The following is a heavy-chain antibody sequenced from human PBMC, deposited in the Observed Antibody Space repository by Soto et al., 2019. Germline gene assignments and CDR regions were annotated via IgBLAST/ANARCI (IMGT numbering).Heavy chain of an antibody. V-gene: IGHV1-69*06. D-gene: IGHD2-15*01. CDR1: GGTFSSYA. CDR2: IIPIFGTA. Sequence: QVQLVQSGAEVKKPGSSVKVSCKASGGTFSSYAISWVRQAPGQGLEWMGGIIPIFGTANYAQKFQGRVTITADKSTSTAYMELSSRRSEDTAVYYCARGRGYCSGGSCYSLYYFDYWGQGTLVTVSS. J-gene: IGHJ4*02. CDR3: ARGRGYCSGGSCYSLYYFDY.